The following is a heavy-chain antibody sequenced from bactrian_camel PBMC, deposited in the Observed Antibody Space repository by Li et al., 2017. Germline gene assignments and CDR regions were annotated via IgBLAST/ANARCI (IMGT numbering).Heavy chain of an antibody. Sequence: VQLVESGGGSVQTGGSLRLSCSASGYTSSTVCMGWFRQAPGKEREGVAAQAAGYTGDAYTNYVDSVKGRFTISQDSAKNTVYLQMNNLKPEDTAMYYCAAGRGGGNPLRLSGYQYWGQGTQVTVS. CDR3: AAGRGGGNPLRLSGYQY. V-gene: IGHV3S40*01. D-gene: IGHD7*01. CDR1: GYTSSTVC. CDR2: GYTGDAYT. J-gene: IGHJ4*01.